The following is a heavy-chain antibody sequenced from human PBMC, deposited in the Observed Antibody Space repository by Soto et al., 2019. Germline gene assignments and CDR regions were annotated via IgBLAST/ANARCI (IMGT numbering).Heavy chain of an antibody. D-gene: IGHD3-16*01. J-gene: IGHJ4*02. CDR1: GGTLNSYT. Sequence: QVQLVQSGAEVKKPGSSVRVSCKASGGTLNSYTISWVRQAPGQGLEWMGGIIPVFGTSDYAKKFQGRVTITADQSTGTAYLELFSLRSEDTAIYYGSISNSYGRGDFWGQGTLVTVSS. CDR2: IIPVFGTS. V-gene: IGHV1-69*01. CDR3: SISNSYGRGDF.